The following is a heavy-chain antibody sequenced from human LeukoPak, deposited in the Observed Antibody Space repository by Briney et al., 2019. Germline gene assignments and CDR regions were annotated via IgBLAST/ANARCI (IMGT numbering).Heavy chain of an antibody. CDR2: IYYSGST. CDR1: GGSISSSSYY. Sequence: SETLSLTCTVSGGSISSSSYYWGWIRQPPGKGLEWIGSIYYSGSTYYNPSLKSRVTISVDTSKNQFSLKLSSVTAADTAVYYCARGRIRGYSYGYGYWGQGTLVTVSS. J-gene: IGHJ4*02. CDR3: ARGRIRGYSYGYGY. D-gene: IGHD5-18*01. V-gene: IGHV4-39*01.